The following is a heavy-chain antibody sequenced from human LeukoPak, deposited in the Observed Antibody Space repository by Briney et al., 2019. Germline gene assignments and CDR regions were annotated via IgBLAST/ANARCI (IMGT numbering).Heavy chain of an antibody. J-gene: IGHJ4*02. D-gene: IGHD6-19*01. CDR3: AREEVAEQGYFDY. CDR2: ISSSSSYI. Sequence: GGSLRLSCAASGFTFSSYEMNWVRQAPGKGLEWVSSISSSSSYIYYADSVKGRFTISRDNAKNSLYLQMNSLRAEDTAVYYCAREEVAEQGYFDYWGQGTLVTVSS. CDR1: GFTFSSYE. V-gene: IGHV3-21*01.